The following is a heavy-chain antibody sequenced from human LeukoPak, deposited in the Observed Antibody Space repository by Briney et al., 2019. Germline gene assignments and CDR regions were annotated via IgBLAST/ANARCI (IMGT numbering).Heavy chain of an antibody. CDR3: AKVSSGWITAGYFQH. CDR1: GFTVSTNS. J-gene: IGHJ1*01. D-gene: IGHD6-19*01. V-gene: IGHV3-66*02. Sequence: GGSLRLSCTVSGFTVSTNSMSWVRQAPGKGLEWVSFIYSDNTHYSDSVKGRFTISRDNAKNSLYLQMNSLRAEDTALYYCAKVSSGWITAGYFQHWGQGTLVTVSS. CDR2: IYSDNT.